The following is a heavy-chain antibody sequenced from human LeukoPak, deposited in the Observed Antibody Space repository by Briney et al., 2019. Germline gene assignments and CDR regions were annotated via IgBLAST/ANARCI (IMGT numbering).Heavy chain of an antibody. Sequence: SETLSLTCTVSGGSISSYYWSWIRQPPGKGLEWIGYIYYSGSTNYNPSLKSRVTISVDTSKNQFSLKLSSVTAADTAVYYCARLAVAGTPVRYYYYMDVWGKGTTVTVSS. CDR3: ARLAVAGTPVRYYYYMDV. J-gene: IGHJ6*03. CDR1: GGSISSYY. V-gene: IGHV4-59*01. CDR2: IYYSGST. D-gene: IGHD6-19*01.